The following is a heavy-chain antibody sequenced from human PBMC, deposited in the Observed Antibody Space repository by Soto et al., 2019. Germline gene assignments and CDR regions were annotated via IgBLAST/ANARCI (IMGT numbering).Heavy chain of an antibody. D-gene: IGHD2-21*02. CDR2: ISGSGGST. Sequence: GSLRLSCAASGFTFSSYAMSWVRQAPGKGLEWVSAISGSGGSTYYADSVKGRFNISRENSKNTLYLQMNSLRAEDTAVYYCEKNPHPAAVVVTPAVPQFDSWGQGT. CDR3: EKNPHPAAVVVTPAVPQFDS. V-gene: IGHV3-23*01. CDR1: GFTFSSYA. J-gene: IGHJ4*02.